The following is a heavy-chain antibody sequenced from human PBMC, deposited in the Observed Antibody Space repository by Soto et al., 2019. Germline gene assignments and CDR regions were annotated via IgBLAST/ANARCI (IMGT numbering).Heavy chain of an antibody. CDR2: INADGSST. CDR3: VRLSVPYDY. CDR1: GFTFSNYW. Sequence: GGSLRLSCAVSGFTFSNYWMHWVRQAPGKGLVWVSRINADGSSTSYADSVKGRFTISRDNAKNKLYLQMNSLSADDTAVYYCVRLSVPYDYWGHGTLVTVSS. J-gene: IGHJ4*01. V-gene: IGHV3-74*01.